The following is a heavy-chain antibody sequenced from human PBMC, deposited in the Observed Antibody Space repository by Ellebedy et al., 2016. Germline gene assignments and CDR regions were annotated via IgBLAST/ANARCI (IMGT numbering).Heavy chain of an antibody. CDR2: INHSGST. V-gene: IGHV4-34*01. D-gene: IGHD2-2*01. Sequence: SETLSLXCAVYGGSFSGYYWSWIRQPPGKGLEWIGEINHSGSTNYNPSLKSRVTISVDTSKNQFSLKLSSVTAADTAVYYCATCSSTSCYGYFDYWGQGTLVTVSS. J-gene: IGHJ4*02. CDR3: ATCSSTSCYGYFDY. CDR1: GGSFSGYY.